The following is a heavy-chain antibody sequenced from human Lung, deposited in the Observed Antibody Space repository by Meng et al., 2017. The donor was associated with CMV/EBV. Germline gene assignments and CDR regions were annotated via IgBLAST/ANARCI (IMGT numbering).Heavy chain of an antibody. CDR1: GYTFTAHY. CDR2: IHPHRGDT. J-gene: IGHJ4*02. Sequence: SVXVSCKASGYTFTAHYFHWVRQAPGQGLEWMGRIHPHRGDTNYAQQFQGRVTLTGDTSINTGYMELTRLTSDDTAVYYCARDNNWGPDYWGQGTLVTVSS. V-gene: IGHV1-2*06. D-gene: IGHD7-27*01. CDR3: ARDNNWGPDY.